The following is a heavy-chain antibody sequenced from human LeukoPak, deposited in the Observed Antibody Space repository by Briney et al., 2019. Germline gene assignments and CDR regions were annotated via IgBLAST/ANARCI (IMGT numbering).Heavy chain of an antibody. Sequence: SSETLSLTCTVSGGSIGTYYWSWIRQPPGKGLEWIGYIYYSGITNYNPSLKSRVTISVDTSKNQFSLKLSSVTAADTAVYYCAREDPQTTVPEGMDVWGQGTTVTVSS. CDR1: GGSIGTYY. V-gene: IGHV4-59*01. CDR2: IYYSGIT. CDR3: AREDPQTTVPEGMDV. J-gene: IGHJ6*02. D-gene: IGHD4-17*01.